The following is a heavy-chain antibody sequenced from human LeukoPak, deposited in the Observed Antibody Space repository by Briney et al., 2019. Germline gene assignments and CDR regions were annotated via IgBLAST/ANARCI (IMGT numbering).Heavy chain of an antibody. D-gene: IGHD4-23*01. V-gene: IGHV4-30-4*01. J-gene: IGHJ4*02. Sequence: ASETLSLTCAVSGGSSRSGDYFWSWIRQPPGKGLEWIGHIHYSGNTYHNPSLKSRVSISVDTSKNQFSLKLSSVTAADTAAYYCARENNDYGGKKAFDYWGQGTLVTVSS. CDR3: ARENNDYGGKKAFDY. CDR2: IHYSGNT. CDR1: GGSSRSGDYF.